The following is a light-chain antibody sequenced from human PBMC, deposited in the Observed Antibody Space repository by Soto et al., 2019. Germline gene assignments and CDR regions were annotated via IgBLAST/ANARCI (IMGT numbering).Light chain of an antibody. CDR2: DSS. Sequence: EIVLTQSPATLSLSPGERATLSCRASQSISRYLAWYQQKPGQAPRLLIYDSSNRATGIPARFSGSGSGTDFTLTISSLAPEGFAVYFCQERSGWPRAFGQGTKVEIK. CDR3: QERSGWPRA. J-gene: IGKJ1*01. CDR1: QSISRY. V-gene: IGKV3-11*01.